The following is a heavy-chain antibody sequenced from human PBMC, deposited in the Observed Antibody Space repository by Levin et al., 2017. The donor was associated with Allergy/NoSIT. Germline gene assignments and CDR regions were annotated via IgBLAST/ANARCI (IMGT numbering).Heavy chain of an antibody. D-gene: IGHD3-22*01. CDR1: GFTFSSYN. Sequence: GGSLRLSCAASGFTFSSYNMNWVRQAPGKGLEWVSSISSSSYYIYYADSVKGRFTISRDNAKNSLYLQMNSLRGEDTAVYFCGRIAADYQDMSGYPDYWGQGTLVTVSS. J-gene: IGHJ4*02. V-gene: IGHV3-21*01. CDR3: GRIAADYQDMSGYPDY. CDR2: ISSSSYYI.